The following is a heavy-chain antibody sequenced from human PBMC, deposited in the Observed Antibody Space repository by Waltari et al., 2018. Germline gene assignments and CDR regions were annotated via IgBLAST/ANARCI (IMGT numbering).Heavy chain of an antibody. CDR2: IYYSGST. CDR3: ARVGTPRIAAAGTRWFDP. D-gene: IGHD6-13*01. CDR1: GGSISSYY. Sequence: QVQLQESGPGLVKPSETLSLTCTVPGGSISSYYWSWIRPPPGKGLEWIGYIYYSGSTNYNPSLKSRVTISVDTSKNQFSLKLSSVTAADTAVYYCARVGTPRIAAAGTRWFDPWGQGTLVTVSS. J-gene: IGHJ5*02. V-gene: IGHV4-59*01.